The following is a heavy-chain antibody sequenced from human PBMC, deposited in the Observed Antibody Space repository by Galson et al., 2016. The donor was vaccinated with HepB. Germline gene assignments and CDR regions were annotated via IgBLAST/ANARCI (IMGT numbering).Heavy chain of an antibody. V-gene: IGHV4-39*01. CDR2: MYYSGST. CDR3: ARHDYGDFLFDY. D-gene: IGHD4-17*01. J-gene: IGHJ4*02. Sequence: ETLSLTCAVSGGSISSGGYYWGWIRQPPGKGLEWIASMYYSGSTYYNPSLKSRVTISVDTSKNQLSLELSSVTAADTAMYYCARHDYGDFLFDYWGQGTLVIVSS. CDR1: GGSISSGGYY.